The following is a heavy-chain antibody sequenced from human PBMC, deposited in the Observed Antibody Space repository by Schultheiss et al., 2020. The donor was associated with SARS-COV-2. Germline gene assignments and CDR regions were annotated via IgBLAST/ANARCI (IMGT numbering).Heavy chain of an antibody. CDR3: ARGPGYSYGTSGRRYWYFDL. Sequence: SETLSLTCTVSGGSISSYYWSWIRQPPGKGLEWIGYIYYSGSTNYNPSLKSRVTISVDTSKNQFSLKLSSVTAADTAVYYCARGPGYSYGTSGRRYWYFDLWGRGTLVTVSS. CDR1: GGSISSYY. D-gene: IGHD5-18*01. V-gene: IGHV4-59*01. CDR2: IYYSGST. J-gene: IGHJ2*01.